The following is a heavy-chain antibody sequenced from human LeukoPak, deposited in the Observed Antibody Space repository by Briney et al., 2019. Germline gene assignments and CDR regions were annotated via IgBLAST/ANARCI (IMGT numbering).Heavy chain of an antibody. CDR2: ISHSADT. CDR3: ASFYGDYSPFDY. Sequence: SETLSLTCVVSGYSISSGYYWGWIRQPPGKGLEWIGSISHSADTYYNPSLKSRVTISVDTSKNQFSLKLSSVTAADTAVYYCASFYGDYSPFDYWGQGTLVTVSS. CDR1: GYSISSGYY. J-gene: IGHJ4*02. D-gene: IGHD4-17*01. V-gene: IGHV4-38-2*01.